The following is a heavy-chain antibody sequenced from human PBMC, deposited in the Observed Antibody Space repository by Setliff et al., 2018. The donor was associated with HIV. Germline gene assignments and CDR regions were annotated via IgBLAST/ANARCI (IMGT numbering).Heavy chain of an antibody. CDR1: GDSINSGNSY. CDR3: ARLSCSSNSCPFDY. D-gene: IGHD2-2*01. J-gene: IGHJ4*02. V-gene: IGHV4-39*06. Sequence: SETLSLTCTVSGDSINSGNSYWTWIRRHPGKGLEWIGSVYYSGTTYYNPSLKSRLRMSADTSKNQFTLKVISMTAADTAVYYCARLSCSSNSCPFDYWVQGTLVTVSS. CDR2: VYYSGTT.